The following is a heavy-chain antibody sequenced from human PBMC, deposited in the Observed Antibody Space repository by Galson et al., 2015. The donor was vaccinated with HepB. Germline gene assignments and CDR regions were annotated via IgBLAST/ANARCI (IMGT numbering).Heavy chain of an antibody. V-gene: IGHV3-23*01. Sequence: SLRLSCAASGFTFSSYAMTWVRQAPGKGLEWVSGISGGGCSTYYADSVGGRFTISRDNSKNTLYLQMNSLRAEDTAVYYCAKAPTYGSGGDCYSLRPNFDSWGQGTMVTVSS. D-gene: IGHD2-21*02. J-gene: IGHJ4*02. CDR3: AKAPTYGSGGDCYSLRPNFDS. CDR2: ISGGGCST. CDR1: GFTFSSYA.